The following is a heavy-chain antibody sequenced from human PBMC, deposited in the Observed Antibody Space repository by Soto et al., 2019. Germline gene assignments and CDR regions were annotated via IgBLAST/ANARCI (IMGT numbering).Heavy chain of an antibody. D-gene: IGHD6-19*01. CDR3: VRTRQQWLVGAS. CDR1: GYTLSSFG. Sequence: QAQLVQSGAEVKKPGASVKVSCKASGYTLSSFGIHWVRQAPGQRLEWMGWINAGNGKTKYSQKLQGRVTFSRDTSANTADMELTSLTSEDTAVYYCVRTRQQWLVGASWGQGSLVSVSS. V-gene: IGHV1-3*01. CDR2: INAGNGKT. J-gene: IGHJ4*02.